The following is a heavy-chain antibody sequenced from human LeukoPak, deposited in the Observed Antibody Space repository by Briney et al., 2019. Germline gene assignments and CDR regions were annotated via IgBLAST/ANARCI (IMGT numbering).Heavy chain of an antibody. D-gene: IGHD5-18*01. CDR3: ARDRPRGYSYGYPLGGYYYYGMDV. CDR1: GYTFTSYG. Sequence: GASVKVSCKASGYTFTSYGISWVRQAPGQGLEWMGWISAYNGNTNYAQKLQGRVTMTTDTSTSTAYMEMRSMRSDDTAVYYCARDRPRGYSYGYPLGGYYYYGMDVWGQGTTVTVSS. J-gene: IGHJ6*02. CDR2: ISAYNGNT. V-gene: IGHV1-18*01.